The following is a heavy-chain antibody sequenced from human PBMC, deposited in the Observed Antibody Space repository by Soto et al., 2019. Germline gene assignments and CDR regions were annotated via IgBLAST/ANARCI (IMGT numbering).Heavy chain of an antibody. CDR2: IYYSGST. D-gene: IGHD1-7*01. CDR1: GGSISSYD. V-gene: IGHV4-59*06. Sequence: PSVPKSLTCTVAGGSISSYDLSWISQHPGKGLEWIGYIYYSGSTYYNPSLKSRVTISVDTSKNQFSLKLSSVTAADTAVYYCARMYNWNYGFDYWGQGTLVTVSS. CDR3: ARMYNWNYGFDY. J-gene: IGHJ4*02.